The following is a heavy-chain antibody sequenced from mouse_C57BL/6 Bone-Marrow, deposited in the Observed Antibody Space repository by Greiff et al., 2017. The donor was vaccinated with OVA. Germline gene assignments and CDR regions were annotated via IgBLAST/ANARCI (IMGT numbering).Heavy chain of an antibody. Sequence: QVQLQQPGAELVIPGASVKLSCKASGYTFTSYWMHWVKQRPGQGLEWIGEIDPSDSYTNYNQKFKGKSTLTVDKSSSTADMQLSSLTSEDSAVYYCARVEAWFAYWGQGTLVTVSA. J-gene: IGHJ3*01. CDR3: ARVEAWFAY. CDR1: GYTFTSYW. CDR2: IDPSDSYT. V-gene: IGHV1-69*01.